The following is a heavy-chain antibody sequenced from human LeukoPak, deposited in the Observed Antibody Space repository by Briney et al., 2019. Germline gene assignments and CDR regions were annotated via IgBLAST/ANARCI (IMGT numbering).Heavy chain of an antibody. V-gene: IGHV4-4*07. D-gene: IGHD6-6*01. CDR1: GGSISSYS. J-gene: IGHJ6*03. CDR2: IYTSGST. CDR3: ASELYSSSSGYYYYYMDV. Sequence: SETLSLTCTVSGGSISSYSWSWIRQPAGKGLEWIGRIYTSGSTNYNPSLKSRVTMSVDTSKNQFSLKLSSVTAADTAVYYCASELYSSSSGYYYYYMDVWGKGTTVTVSS.